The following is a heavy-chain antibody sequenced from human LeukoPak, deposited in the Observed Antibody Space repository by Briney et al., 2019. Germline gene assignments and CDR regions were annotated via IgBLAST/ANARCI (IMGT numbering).Heavy chain of an antibody. CDR2: ISDSGTTT. Sequence: GGSLRLSCEASGFTFSSHAMIWVRLAPGRGLEWVSSISDSGTTTHYADSVRGRFTISRDNAKNSLYLQMNSLRAEDTAVYYCARAAAVAGTESFFDYWGQGTLVTVSS. CDR3: ARAAAVAGTESFFDY. D-gene: IGHD6-19*01. CDR1: GFTFSSHA. V-gene: IGHV3-23*01. J-gene: IGHJ4*02.